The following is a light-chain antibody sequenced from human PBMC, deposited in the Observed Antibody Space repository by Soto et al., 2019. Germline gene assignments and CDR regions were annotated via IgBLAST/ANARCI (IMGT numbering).Light chain of an antibody. J-gene: IGKJ1*01. V-gene: IGKV3-15*01. Sequence: EIVMTQSPATLSVSPGERVTLSCRASQSVMNNLAWYQHKPGQAPRLLIYGASTRATGIPARFSGSGSGREFTLTISSLQSEDFAVYYCQHYNNWPPWTFGQGTKVEIK. CDR2: GAS. CDR1: QSVMNN. CDR3: QHYNNWPPWT.